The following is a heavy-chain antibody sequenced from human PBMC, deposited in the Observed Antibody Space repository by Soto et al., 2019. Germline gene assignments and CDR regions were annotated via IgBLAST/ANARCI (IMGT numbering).Heavy chain of an antibody. CDR3: ARHLGGHYYDSSGPRYYGMDV. D-gene: IGHD3-22*01. CDR2: IIPIFGTA. J-gene: IGHJ6*02. V-gene: IGHV1-69*13. CDR1: GGTFSSYA. Sequence: SVKVSCKASGGTFSSYAISWVRQAPGQGLEWMGGIIPIFGTANYAQKFQGRVTITADESTSTAYMELSSLRSEDTAVYYCARHLGGHYYDSSGPRYYGMDVRGQGTTVTVSS.